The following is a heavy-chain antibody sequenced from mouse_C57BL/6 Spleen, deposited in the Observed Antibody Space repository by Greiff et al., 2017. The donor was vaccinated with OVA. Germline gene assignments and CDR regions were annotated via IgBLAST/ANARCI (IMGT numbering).Heavy chain of an antibody. J-gene: IGHJ3*01. CDR2: INPGSGGT. CDR1: GYAFTNYL. V-gene: IGHV1-54*01. D-gene: IGHD1-1*01. Sequence: QVQLQQSGAELVRPGTSVKVSCKASGYAFTNYLIEWVKQRPGQGLEWIGVINPGSGGTNSNEKFKGKATLTADKSSSTAYMQLSSLTSEDSAVYFCARGGYYGSPRGFAYWGQGTLVTVSA. CDR3: ARGGYYGSPRGFAY.